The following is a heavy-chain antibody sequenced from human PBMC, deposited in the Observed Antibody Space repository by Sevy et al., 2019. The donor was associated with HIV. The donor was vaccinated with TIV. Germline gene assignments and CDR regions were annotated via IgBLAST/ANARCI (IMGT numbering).Heavy chain of an antibody. Sequence: SETLSLTCAVYGGSFSGYYWSWIRQPPGKGLEWIGEINHSGSTNYNPSLKSRVTISVDTSKNQFSLKLSSVTAADTAVYYCASRYCGGDCFDLWWFDPWGQGTLVTVSS. J-gene: IGHJ5*02. CDR2: INHSGST. CDR3: ASRYCGGDCFDLWWFDP. V-gene: IGHV4-34*01. D-gene: IGHD2-21*02. CDR1: GGSFSGYY.